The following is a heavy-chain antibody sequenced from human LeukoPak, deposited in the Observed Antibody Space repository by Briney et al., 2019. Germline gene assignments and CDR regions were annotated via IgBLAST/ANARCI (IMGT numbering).Heavy chain of an antibody. D-gene: IGHD1-7*01. CDR1: GGSFSGYY. V-gene: IGHV4-34*01. Sequence: SETLSLTCAVYGGSFSGYYWSWIRQPPGKGLEWIGEINHSGSTNYNPSLKSRVTISVDTSKNQFSLKLSSVTAADTAVYYCEAGTTGGYYYYYMDVWGKGTTVTVSS. CDR2: INHSGST. J-gene: IGHJ6*03. CDR3: EAGTTGGYYYYYMDV.